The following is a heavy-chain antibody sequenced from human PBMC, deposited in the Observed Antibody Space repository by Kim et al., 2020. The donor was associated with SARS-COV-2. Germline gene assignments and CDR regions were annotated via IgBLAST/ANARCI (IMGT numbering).Heavy chain of an antibody. Sequence: GGSLRLSCAASGFTFSTYSMNWVRQAPGKGLEWVSSISSSSTYIYQADSLKGRFTISRDNAKNSLYLQMNSLRVDDTAVYFCASGGFSSSWFPGDWYFDL. J-gene: IGHJ2*01. CDR2: ISSSSTYI. V-gene: IGHV3-21*01. CDR3: ASGGFSSSWFPGDWYFDL. D-gene: IGHD6-13*01. CDR1: GFTFSTYS.